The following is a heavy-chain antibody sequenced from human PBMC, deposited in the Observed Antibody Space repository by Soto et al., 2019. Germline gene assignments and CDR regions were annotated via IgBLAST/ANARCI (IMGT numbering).Heavy chain of an antibody. Sequence: ASVKVSCKASGYTFTGYYMHWVRQAPGQGLEWMGWINPNSGGTNYAQKFQGWVTMTRDTSISTAYMELSRLRPDDTAVYYCARGVIAVAGTYYFDYWGQGTLVTVSS. CDR1: GYTFTGYY. D-gene: IGHD6-19*01. V-gene: IGHV1-2*04. CDR2: INPNSGGT. CDR3: ARGVIAVAGTYYFDY. J-gene: IGHJ4*02.